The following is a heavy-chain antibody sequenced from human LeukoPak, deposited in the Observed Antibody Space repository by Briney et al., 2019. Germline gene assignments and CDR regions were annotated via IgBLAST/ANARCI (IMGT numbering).Heavy chain of an antibody. CDR2: IYTSGST. J-gene: IGHJ3*02. CDR1: GGSISSYY. V-gene: IGHV4-4*07. Sequence: SETLSLTCTVSGGSISSYYWSWIRQPAGKGLEWIGRIYTSGSTNYNPSLKSRVTMSVDTSKNQFSLKLSSVTAADTAVYYCAREYKDSSGYRYAFDIWGQGTMVTVSS. D-gene: IGHD3-22*01. CDR3: AREYKDSSGYRYAFDI.